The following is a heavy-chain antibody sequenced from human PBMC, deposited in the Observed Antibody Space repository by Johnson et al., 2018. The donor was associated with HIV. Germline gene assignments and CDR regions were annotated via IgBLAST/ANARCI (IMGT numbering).Heavy chain of an antibody. Sequence: VQLVESGGGLVQPGGSLRLSCAASGFTFSSYDMHWVRQATGKGLEWVSAIGTAGDTYYPGSVKGRFTISRENAKNSLYRQMNSLRDEDKAVYYCSKDLEEGQQWLIGAFDIWGQGKRVTVSS. CDR3: SKDLEEGQQWLIGAFDI. J-gene: IGHJ3*02. CDR2: IGTAGDT. D-gene: IGHD6-19*01. V-gene: IGHV3-13*01. CDR1: GFTFSSYD.